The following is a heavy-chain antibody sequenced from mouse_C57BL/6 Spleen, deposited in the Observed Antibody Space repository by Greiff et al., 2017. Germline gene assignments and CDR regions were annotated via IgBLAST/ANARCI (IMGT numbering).Heavy chain of an antibody. D-gene: IGHD2-4*01. J-gene: IGHJ3*01. V-gene: IGHV1-69*01. CDR3: ARKWIYYDYDGGAWFAY. CDR1: GYTFTSYW. Sequence: QVQLQQPGAELVMPGASVKLSCKASGYTFTSYWMHWVKQRPGQGLEWIGEIDPSDSYPNYNQKFKGKSTLTVDKSSSTAYMQLSSLTSEDSAVYYCARKWIYYDYDGGAWFAYWGQGTLVTVSA. CDR2: IDPSDSYP.